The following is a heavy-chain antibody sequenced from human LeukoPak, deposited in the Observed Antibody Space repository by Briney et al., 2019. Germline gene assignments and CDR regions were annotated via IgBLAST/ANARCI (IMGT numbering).Heavy chain of an antibody. CDR1: GVSTTNGIYY. V-gene: IGHV4-38-2*02. CDR2: IYHSGST. D-gene: IGHD4-17*01. CDR3: ARYGRSNFDY. Sequence: PSETLSLTCTVSGVSTTNGIYYWGWIRQPPGKGLEWIGSIYHSGSTYYNPSLKSRVTISVDTSKNQFSLKLSSVTAADTAVYYCARYGRSNFDYWGQGTLVTVSS. J-gene: IGHJ4*02.